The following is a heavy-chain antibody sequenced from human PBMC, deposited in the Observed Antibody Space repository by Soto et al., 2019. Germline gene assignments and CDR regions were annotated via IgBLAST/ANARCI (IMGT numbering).Heavy chain of an antibody. J-gene: IGHJ3*02. CDR1: GYTFTSYD. D-gene: IGHD3-3*01. CDR3: ARGKRFLEWFPADAFDI. Sequence: ASVKVSCKASGYTFTSYDINWVRQATGQGLEWMGWMNPNSGNTGYAQKFQGRVTMTRNTSISTAYMELSSLRSEDTAVYYCARGKRFLEWFPADAFDIWGQGTMVTVSS. CDR2: MNPNSGNT. V-gene: IGHV1-8*01.